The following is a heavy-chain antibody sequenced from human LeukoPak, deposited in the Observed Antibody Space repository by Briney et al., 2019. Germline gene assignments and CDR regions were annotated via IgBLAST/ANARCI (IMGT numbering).Heavy chain of an antibody. Sequence: SVKVSCKASGYTFASYGIIWVRQAPGQGLEWMGRIIPIPDMANYAQKFQGRVTITADSSTSTAYMEVSSLRSEDTAVYYCARAVVVARGLMAYFDYWGQGTLVTVSS. CDR3: ARAVVVARGLMAYFDY. CDR2: IIPIPDMA. J-gene: IGHJ4*02. V-gene: IGHV1-69*04. CDR1: GYTFASYG. D-gene: IGHD3-10*01.